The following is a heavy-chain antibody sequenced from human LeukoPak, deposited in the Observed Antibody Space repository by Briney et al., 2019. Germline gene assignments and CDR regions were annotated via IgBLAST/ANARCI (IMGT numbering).Heavy chain of an antibody. Sequence: ESSETLSLTCAVYGGSFSGYYWSWIRQPPGKGLEWIGEINHSGSTNYNPSLKSRVTISVDTSKNQFSLKLSSVTAADTAVYYCARGVESYYDYVWGSYRYFDYWGQGTLVTVSS. J-gene: IGHJ4*02. CDR3: ARGVESYYDYVWGSYRYFDY. D-gene: IGHD3-16*02. CDR1: GGSFSGYY. V-gene: IGHV4-34*01. CDR2: INHSGST.